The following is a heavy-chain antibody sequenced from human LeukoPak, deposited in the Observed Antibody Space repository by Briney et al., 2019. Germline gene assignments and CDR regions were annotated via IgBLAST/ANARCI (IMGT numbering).Heavy chain of an antibody. CDR2: INHSGST. CDR1: GGSFSGYY. D-gene: IGHD5-18*01. CDR3: ATLRRGYSYGKPT. J-gene: IGHJ5*02. Sequence: NTSETLSLTCAVYGGSFSGYYWSWIRQPPGKGLEWIGEINHSGSTNYNLSLKSRVTISVDTSKNQFSLKLSSVTAADTAVYYCATLRRGYSYGKPTWGQGTLVTVSS. V-gene: IGHV4-34*01.